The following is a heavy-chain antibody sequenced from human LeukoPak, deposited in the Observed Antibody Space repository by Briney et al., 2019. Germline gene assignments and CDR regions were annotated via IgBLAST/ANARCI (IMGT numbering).Heavy chain of an antibody. J-gene: IGHJ4*02. CDR3: ARRRDGYNFGSFYFDY. D-gene: IGHD5-24*01. CDR1: GYSISDGHY. CDR2: IFHTGNT. V-gene: IGHV4-38-2*02. Sequence: PSETLSLTRTVSGYSISDGHYWGWIRQPPGEGLEWIGSIFHTGNTYDNPSLKGRVTTSVDTSKNQFSLSLKAVTAADTAVYYCARRRDGYNFGSFYFDYWGQGILVTVSS.